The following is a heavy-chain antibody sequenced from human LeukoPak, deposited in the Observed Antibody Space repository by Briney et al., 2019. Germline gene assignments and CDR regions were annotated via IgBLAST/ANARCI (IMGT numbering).Heavy chain of an antibody. CDR3: ARKSYCSGGNCFLDY. CDR2: INPSGGST. CDR1: GYTFTSYY. D-gene: IGHD2-15*01. Sequence: ASVNVSCKASGYTFTSYYMHWVRQAPGQGLEWMGIINPSGGSTSYAQKFQGRVTMTRDMSTSTVYMELSSLRSEDTAVYYCARKSYCSGGNCFLDYWGQGTLVTVSS. V-gene: IGHV1-46*01. J-gene: IGHJ4*02.